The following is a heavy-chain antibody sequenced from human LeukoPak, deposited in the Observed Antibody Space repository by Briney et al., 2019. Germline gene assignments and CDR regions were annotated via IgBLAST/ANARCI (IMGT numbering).Heavy chain of an antibody. V-gene: IGHV1-2*02. D-gene: IGHD3-10*01. J-gene: IGHJ5*02. Sequence: GASVKVSCKASGYTFTGYYMHWVRQAPGQGLEWMGWINPNSGGTNYAQKFQGRVTMTRDTSISTAYMELSRLRSDDTAVYYCARAFQYGSGIDFPWGQGTLVTVSS. CDR3: ARAFQYGSGIDFP. CDR1: GYTFTGYY. CDR2: INPNSGGT.